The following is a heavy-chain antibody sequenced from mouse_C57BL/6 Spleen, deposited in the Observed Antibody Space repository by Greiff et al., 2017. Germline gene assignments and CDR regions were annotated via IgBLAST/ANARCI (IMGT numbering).Heavy chain of an antibody. D-gene: IGHD2-5*01. CDR3: ARRDYYSNYDYAMGC. CDR1: GYTFTSYW. V-gene: IGHV1-69*01. J-gene: IGHJ4*01. Sequence: VQLQQPGAELVMPGASVKLSCKASGYTFTSYWMHWVKQRPGQGLEWIGEIDPSDSYTNYNQKFKGKSTLTVDKSSSTAYMQLSSLTSEDSAVYYCARRDYYSNYDYAMGCWGQRTSVTVSS. CDR2: IDPSDSYT.